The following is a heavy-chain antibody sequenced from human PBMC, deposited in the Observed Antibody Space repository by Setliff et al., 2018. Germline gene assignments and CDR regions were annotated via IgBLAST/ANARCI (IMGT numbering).Heavy chain of an antibody. CDR1: GYTFTGYY. CDR3: AIDYGPTGTPYH. V-gene: IGHV1-69-2*01. Sequence: ASVKVSCKASGYTFTGYYMHWVRQAPGQGLEWVGWIDPRDDFTVYAERFKDRLTITADTSTDTSYMEMSSLRFEDTAVYYCAIDYGPTGTPYHWGQGTPVTVSS. J-gene: IGHJ4*02. D-gene: IGHD1-1*01. CDR2: IDPRDDFT.